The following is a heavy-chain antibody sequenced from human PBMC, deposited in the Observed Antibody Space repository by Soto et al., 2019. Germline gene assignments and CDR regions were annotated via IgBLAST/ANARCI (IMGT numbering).Heavy chain of an antibody. CDR1: EDTFRNYA. V-gene: IGHV1-69*06. CDR2: IIPIFGTE. D-gene: IGHD3-22*01. CDR3: ASTKHDSSAYYYWYLGL. Sequence: QVELVQSGAEVKKPGSSVKVSCQASEDTFRNYAISWVRQAPGQGLEWMGGIIPIFGTENYAQKFQGRVTSTADTSANTVYLELSSLRSEDTAVYYCASTKHDSSAYYYWYLGLWGRGTLATVSS. J-gene: IGHJ2*01.